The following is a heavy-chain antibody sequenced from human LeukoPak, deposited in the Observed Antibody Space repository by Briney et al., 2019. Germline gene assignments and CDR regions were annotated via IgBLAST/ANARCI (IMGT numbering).Heavy chain of an antibody. CDR3: ATKQWLAPPPDS. CDR2: INTDGTVT. Sequence: GGSLRLSCAASGFTFSKYWMLCVRQAPGKGLESVSRINTDGTVTTYADSVKGRFTVSRDNADNTMFLQMNSVRDGDTAVYYCATKQWLAPPPDSWGQGTPVTVSS. V-gene: IGHV3-74*01. CDR1: GFTFSKYW. J-gene: IGHJ4*02. D-gene: IGHD6-19*01.